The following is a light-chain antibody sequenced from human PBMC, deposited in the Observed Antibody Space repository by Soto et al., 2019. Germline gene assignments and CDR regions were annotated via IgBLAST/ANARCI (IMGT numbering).Light chain of an antibody. V-gene: IGKV3-15*01. CDR3: QQYNDWPLT. CDR1: QSVSN. J-gene: IGKJ1*01. CDR2: AAS. Sequence: EIVMTQSPSTLSVSPGERATLSCRASQSVSNLAWYQHKPGQAPRLLIYAASTRATDIPARFSGSGSGTEFTLTITSLQSEDFAVYYCQQYNDWPLTFGQGTKVDIK.